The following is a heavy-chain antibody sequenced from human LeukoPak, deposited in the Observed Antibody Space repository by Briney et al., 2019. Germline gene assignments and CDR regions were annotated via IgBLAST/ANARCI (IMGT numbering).Heavy chain of an antibody. CDR2: ISAYNGNT. J-gene: IGHJ4*02. Sequence: ASVKVSCKASGYTFTGYYMHWVRQAPGQGLEWMGRISAYNGNTNHAQNLQDRVTMTTDRSTSTAYMELRSLTSDDTAVYYCARALPDYDLWSGYYKRGNYIFDYWGQGSLVTVSS. CDR1: GYTFTGYY. D-gene: IGHD3-3*01. V-gene: IGHV1-18*04. CDR3: ARALPDYDLWSGYYKRGNYIFDY.